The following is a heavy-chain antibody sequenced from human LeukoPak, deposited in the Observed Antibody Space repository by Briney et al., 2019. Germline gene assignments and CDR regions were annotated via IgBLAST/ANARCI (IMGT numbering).Heavy chain of an antibody. Sequence: GGSLRLSCAASGFTFSSYAMSWVRQAPGKGLEWVSAISGSGGSTYYADSVKGRFTISRDNSKNTLYLQMNSLRAEDTAVYYCAKDNFLSFGETTPFDYWGQGTLVTVSS. J-gene: IGHJ4*02. CDR3: AKDNFLSFGETTPFDY. V-gene: IGHV3-23*01. D-gene: IGHD3-10*01. CDR1: GFTFSSYA. CDR2: ISGSGGST.